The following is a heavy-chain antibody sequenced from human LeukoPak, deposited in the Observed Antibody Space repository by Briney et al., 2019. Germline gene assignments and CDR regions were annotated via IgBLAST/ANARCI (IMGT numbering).Heavy chain of an antibody. V-gene: IGHV1-18*01. J-gene: IGHJ6*02. Sequence: ASVKVSCKASGYTFTSYGISWVRQAPGQGLEWMGWISAYNGNTNYAQKLQGRVTMTTDTSTSTAYMELRSLRSDDTAVYYCARDSGEWIQLWSDYYYYGMDVWGQGTTVTVS. CDR2: ISAYNGNT. CDR1: GYTFTSYG. D-gene: IGHD5-18*01. CDR3: ARDSGEWIQLWSDYYYYGMDV.